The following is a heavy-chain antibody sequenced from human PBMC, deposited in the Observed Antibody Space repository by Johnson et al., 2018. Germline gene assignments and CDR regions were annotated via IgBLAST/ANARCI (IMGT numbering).Heavy chain of an antibody. D-gene: IGHD6-19*01. CDR2: IRSKAYGGTT. V-gene: IGHV3-49*05. J-gene: IGHJ6*03. CDR1: GFTFGDYA. CDR3: ASSSSGWQGLYXYYYMDV. Sequence: VQLVQSGGGLVKPGRSLRLSCTASGFTFGDYAMSWFRQAPGKGLEWVGFIRSKAYGGTTEYAASVKGRFTISRDDSKSIAYLQMNSLKTEDTAVYYCASSSSGWQGLYXYYYMDVXGKGTTVTVSS.